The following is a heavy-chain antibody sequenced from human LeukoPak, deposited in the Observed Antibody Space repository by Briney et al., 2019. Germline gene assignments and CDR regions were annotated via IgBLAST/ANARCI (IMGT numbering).Heavy chain of an antibody. D-gene: IGHD3/OR15-3a*01. CDR2: IGGSGKST. V-gene: IGHV3-23*01. CDR1: GFTFSSSA. CDR3: AKVATWTYFDS. Sequence: PGGSLRLSCAASGFTFSSSAMSWVRQAPGKGLGWVSAIGGSGKSTYYADSVKGRFTISRDNSKNTLYLQLTSLRVEDTAVYYCAKVATWTYFDSWGQGTLVTVSS. J-gene: IGHJ4*02.